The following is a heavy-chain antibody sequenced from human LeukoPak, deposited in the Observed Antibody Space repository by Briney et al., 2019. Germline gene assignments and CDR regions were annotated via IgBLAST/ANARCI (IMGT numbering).Heavy chain of an antibody. J-gene: IGHJ4*02. Sequence: GGSLRLSCATSGFTFSSYSMNWVRQAPGKGLEWVSFISSSSSNIYYADSVKGRFTISRDNAKNSLYLQMYSLRAEDTAVYYCARRSGSYYAFDYWGQGTLVTVSS. D-gene: IGHD3-10*01. CDR3: ARRSGSYYAFDY. CDR2: ISSSSSNI. CDR1: GFTFSSYS. V-gene: IGHV3-21*01.